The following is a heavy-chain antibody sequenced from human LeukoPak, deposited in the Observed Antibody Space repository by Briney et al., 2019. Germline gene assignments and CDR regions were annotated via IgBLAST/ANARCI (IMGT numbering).Heavy chain of an antibody. J-gene: IGHJ4*02. V-gene: IGHV1-2*02. CDR1: GYTFTGYY. D-gene: IGHD4-17*01. CDR3: ARLAVTTTPADY. CDR2: INPNSGGT. Sequence: ASVKVSCKASGYTFTGYYMHWVRQAPRQGLEWMGWINPNSGGTNYAQKFQGRVTMTRDTSISTAYMELSRLRSDDTAVYYCARLAVTTTPADYWGQGTLVTVSS.